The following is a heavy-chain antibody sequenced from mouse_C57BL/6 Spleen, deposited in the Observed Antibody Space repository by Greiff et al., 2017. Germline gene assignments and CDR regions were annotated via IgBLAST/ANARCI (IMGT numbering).Heavy chain of an antibody. CDR2: IDPETGGT. CDR1: GYTFTDYE. V-gene: IGHV1-15*01. CDR3: TRSTMVARKLFDY. J-gene: IGHJ2*01. D-gene: IGHD2-1*01. Sequence: QVQLQQSGAELVRPGASVTLSCKASGYTFTDYEMHWVKQTPVHGLEWIGAIDPETGGTAYNQTFKGKAILTADKSSSTAYMELRSLTSEDSTVYYCTRSTMVARKLFDYWGQGTTLTVSS.